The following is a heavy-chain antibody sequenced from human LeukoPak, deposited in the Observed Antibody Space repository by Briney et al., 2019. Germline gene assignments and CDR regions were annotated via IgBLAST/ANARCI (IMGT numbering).Heavy chain of an antibody. J-gene: IGHJ6*03. CDR3: TSSGYYHYYYYIDV. Sequence: GGSLRLSXAASGFTFSGSAMHWVRQASGKGLEWVGRIRSKANSYATAYAASVKGRFTISRDDSKNTAYLQMNSLKTEDTAVYYCTSSGYYHYYYYIDVWGKGTTVTVSS. CDR2: IRSKANSYAT. D-gene: IGHD3-22*01. V-gene: IGHV3-73*01. CDR1: GFTFSGSA.